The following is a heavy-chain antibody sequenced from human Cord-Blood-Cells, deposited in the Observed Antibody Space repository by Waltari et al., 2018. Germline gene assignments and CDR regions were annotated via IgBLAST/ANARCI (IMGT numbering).Heavy chain of an antibody. V-gene: IGHV4-39*01. J-gene: IGHJ3*02. CDR3: ARSPYYYDSSGYPRNDAFDI. CDR2: IYYSGST. D-gene: IGHD3-22*01. Sequence: QLQLQESGPGLVKPSETLSLTCTVSGGSISSSSYSWGWIRQPPGKGLEWIGSIYYSGSTYYNPSLKSRVTISVDTSKNQFSLKLSSVTAADTAVYYCARSPYYYDSSGYPRNDAFDIWGQGTMVTVSS. CDR1: GGSISSSSYS.